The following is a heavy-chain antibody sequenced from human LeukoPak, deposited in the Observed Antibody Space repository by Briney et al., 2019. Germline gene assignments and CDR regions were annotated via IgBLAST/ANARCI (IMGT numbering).Heavy chain of an antibody. CDR3: AGYATTVTTNDY. V-gene: IGHV4-31*03. CDR1: GGSINSGGYF. D-gene: IGHD4-17*01. CDR2: MHNSENA. Sequence: SETLSLTCTVSGGSINSGGYFWSWIRQHPGKGLEWIGYMHNSENADYNPSLKSRVTISVDTSKNQFSLKLSSVSAADTAVYYCAGYATTVTTNDYWGQGTLVTVSS. J-gene: IGHJ4*02.